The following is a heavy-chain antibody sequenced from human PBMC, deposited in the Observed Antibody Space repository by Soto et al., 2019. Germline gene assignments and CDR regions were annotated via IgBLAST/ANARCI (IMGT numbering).Heavy chain of an antibody. V-gene: IGHV4-31*03. D-gene: IGHD4-17*01. CDR1: GGSISSGGFH. CDR3: ARSGFTYGSNTNYDYYGMDV. J-gene: IGHJ6*02. CDR2: IYYSGRT. Sequence: SETLSLTCTVSGGSISSGGFHWSWIRQHPGKGLEWIGYIYYSGRTYYNPSLKGRITISVDTSKNQFSLKVRSVTAADTAVYFCARSGFTYGSNTNYDYYGMDVWGQGTTVTVSS.